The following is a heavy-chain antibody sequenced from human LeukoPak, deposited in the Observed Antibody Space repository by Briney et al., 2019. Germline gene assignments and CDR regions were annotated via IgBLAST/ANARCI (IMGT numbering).Heavy chain of an antibody. D-gene: IGHD3-22*01. CDR3: ARDVEYYYDSSGTDFDY. Sequence: ASVKVSCKASGYTFTSYGVSWVRQAPGQGLEWMGCISAYNGNTNYAQKLQGRVTMTTDTSTSTAYMELRSLRSDDTAVYYCARDVEYYYDSSGTDFDYWGQGTLVTVSS. V-gene: IGHV1-18*01. J-gene: IGHJ4*02. CDR1: GYTFTSYG. CDR2: ISAYNGNT.